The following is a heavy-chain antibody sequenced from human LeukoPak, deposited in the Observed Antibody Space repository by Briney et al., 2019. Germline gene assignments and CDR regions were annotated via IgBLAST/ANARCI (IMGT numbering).Heavy chain of an antibody. CDR3: ARSGAKYYDYVWGSYRPNDAFDV. CDR1: EGTFSTYD. V-gene: IGHV1-69*04. D-gene: IGHD3-16*02. J-gene: IGHJ3*01. CDR2: IIPILTEI. Sequence: SVKVSCKASEGTFSTYDINWVRLAPGQGLEWMGKIIPILTEIKYAQKFQGRVTISADKYTGTAYMELRRLRSEDTAVYYCARSGAKYYDYVWGSYRPNDAFDVWGQGTTITVSS.